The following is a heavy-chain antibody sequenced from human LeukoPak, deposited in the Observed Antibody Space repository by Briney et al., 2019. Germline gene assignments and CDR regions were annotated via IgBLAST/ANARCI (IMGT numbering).Heavy chain of an antibody. Sequence: GGALRLSCAASGVTLSGDAMSWGRQAPGEGLEWVSAISDSGNTYHADSVKGRFTTSRDSSTNTLFLQMNRLRPEDAAVYYCATALVTTCRGAYCYPFDYWGQGTLVTVSS. CDR2: ISDSGNT. CDR1: GVTLSGDA. D-gene: IGHD2-21*01. V-gene: IGHV3-23*01. CDR3: ATALVTTCRGAYCYPFDY. J-gene: IGHJ4*02.